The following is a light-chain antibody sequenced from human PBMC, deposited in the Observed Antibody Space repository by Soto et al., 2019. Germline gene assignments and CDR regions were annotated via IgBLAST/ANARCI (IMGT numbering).Light chain of an antibody. J-gene: IGKJ4*01. Sequence: EIVLTQSPGTLSLSPGERATLSCRASQSVSSSYLAWYQQKPGQAPRLLIYGASSRATGIPDRFSGSGSGTDFTLTISRLEPEDFAVYYCQKRTNWPTFGGGTKV. CDR1: QSVSSSY. V-gene: IGKV3D-20*02. CDR3: QKRTNWPT. CDR2: GAS.